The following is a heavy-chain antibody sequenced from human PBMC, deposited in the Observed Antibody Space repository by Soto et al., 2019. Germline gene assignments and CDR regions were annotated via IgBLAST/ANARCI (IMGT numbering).Heavy chain of an antibody. CDR2: ISGSGGST. V-gene: IGHV3-23*01. Sequence: SLRLSCAASGFTFSSYAMSWVRQAPGKGLEWVSAISGSGGSTYYADSVKGRFTISRDNSKNTLYLQMNSLRAEDTAVYYCAKGGRYRYYYGSGSYPMDVWGKGTTVTVSS. D-gene: IGHD3-10*01. CDR1: GFTFSSYA. J-gene: IGHJ6*03. CDR3: AKGGRYRYYYGSGSYPMDV.